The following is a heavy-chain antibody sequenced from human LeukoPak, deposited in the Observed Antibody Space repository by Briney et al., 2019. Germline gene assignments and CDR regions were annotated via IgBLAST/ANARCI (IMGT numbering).Heavy chain of an antibody. Sequence: GGSLRLSCAASGFTFSSYEMNWVRQAPGKGLEWVSYISSSGSTIYYADSVKGRFTISRDNAKNSLYLQTNSLRAEDTAVYYCTREQDREAAATIVGDYWGQGTLVTVSS. CDR2: ISSSGSTI. V-gene: IGHV3-48*03. D-gene: IGHD3-22*01. J-gene: IGHJ4*02. CDR1: GFTFSSYE. CDR3: TREQDREAAATIVGDY.